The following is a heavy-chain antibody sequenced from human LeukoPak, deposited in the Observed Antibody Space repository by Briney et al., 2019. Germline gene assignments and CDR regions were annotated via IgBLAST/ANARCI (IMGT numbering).Heavy chain of an antibody. V-gene: IGHV4-39*07. CDR2: IYYSGST. CDR3: ARGTRFRGIAAAGTAFGDY. J-gene: IGHJ4*02. CDR1: GGSISSGGYY. D-gene: IGHD6-13*01. Sequence: KPSETLSLTCTVSGGSISSGGYYWSWIRQPPGKGLEWIGSIYYSGSTYYNPSLKSRVTISVDTSKNQFSLKLSSVTAADTAVYYCARGTRFRGIAAAGTAFGDYWGQGTLVTVSS.